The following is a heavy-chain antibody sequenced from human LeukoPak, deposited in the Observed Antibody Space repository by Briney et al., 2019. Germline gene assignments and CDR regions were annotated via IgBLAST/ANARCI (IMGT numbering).Heavy chain of an antibody. V-gene: IGHV3-23*01. CDR1: GFIFSSYA. CDR2: ISGSGGST. J-gene: IGHJ6*02. Sequence: GGSLRLSWVGSGFIFSSYAMSWVRHAQGKGLEWVSGISGSGGSTHYADSVKGRFTISRDNSKNTLYLQMNSLRAEDTAIFYCAKSLHMSPTTISYGLDVWGQGITVTVSS. CDR3: AKSLHMSPTTISYGLDV. D-gene: IGHD1-1*01.